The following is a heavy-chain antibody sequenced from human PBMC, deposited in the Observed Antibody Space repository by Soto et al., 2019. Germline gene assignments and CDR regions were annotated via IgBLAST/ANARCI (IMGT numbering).Heavy chain of an antibody. V-gene: IGHV4-59*01. Sequence: QVQLQESGPGLVKPSETLSLTCTVSGGSISSYYWSWIRQPPGKGLEWIGYIYYSGSTNYNPSLKSRVTISVEKSKNQFSLTLSSVTAADTDVYSCAIVGSGRFDPWGQGTLVTVSS. D-gene: IGHD3-10*01. CDR2: IYYSGST. J-gene: IGHJ5*02. CDR3: AIVGSGRFDP. CDR1: GGSISSYY.